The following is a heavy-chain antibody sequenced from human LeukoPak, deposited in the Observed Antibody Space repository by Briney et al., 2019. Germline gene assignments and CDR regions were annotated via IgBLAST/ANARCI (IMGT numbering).Heavy chain of an antibody. J-gene: IGHJ4*02. CDR3: ARVPGTHPDY. CDR1: GYTFTSNY. CDR2: IYPRDGST. Sequence: ASVKVSCKASGYTFTSNYIHWVRQAPGQGLEWMGMIYPRDGSTSYAQKFQGRVTMTSDTSTSTVYMELSSLRYEDTAVYYCARVPGTHPDYWGQGTLVTVSS. V-gene: IGHV1-46*01.